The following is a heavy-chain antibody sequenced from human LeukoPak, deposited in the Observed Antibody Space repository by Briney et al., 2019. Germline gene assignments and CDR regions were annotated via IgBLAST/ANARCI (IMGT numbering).Heavy chain of an antibody. J-gene: IGHJ4*02. CDR3: ARVVAVAGTSIGYFDY. Sequence: VASVKVSCKASGGTFSSYAISWVRQAPGQGLEWMGRIIPILGIANYAQKFQGRVTITADKSTSTAYMELSSLRSEDTAVYHCARVVAVAGTSIGYFDYWGQGTLVTVSS. CDR2: IIPILGIA. V-gene: IGHV1-69*04. CDR1: GGTFSSYA. D-gene: IGHD6-19*01.